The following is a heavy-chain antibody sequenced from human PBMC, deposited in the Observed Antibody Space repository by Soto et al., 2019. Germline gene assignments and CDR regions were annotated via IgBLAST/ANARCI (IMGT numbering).Heavy chain of an antibody. D-gene: IGHD4-17*01. V-gene: IGHV4-59*08. CDR1: GRAISSFN. CDR3: ARRYGYYFDY. J-gene: IGHJ4*02. CDR2: IYYSGST. Sequence: TLSLTCTVSGRAISSFNWSWIRQPPGKGLEWIGYIYYSGSTNYNPSLKSRVTISVDTSKNQLSLKLSSVTAADTAVYYCARRYGYYFDYWGQGTLVTVS.